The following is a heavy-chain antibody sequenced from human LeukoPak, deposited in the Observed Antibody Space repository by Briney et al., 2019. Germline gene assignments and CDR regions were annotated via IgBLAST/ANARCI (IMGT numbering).Heavy chain of an antibody. Sequence: ASVKVSCKASGYTFTSYGISWVRQAPGQGLEWMVWISAYNGNTNYAQKLQGRVTMTTDTSTSTAYMELRSLRSDDTAVYYCAREYYDSSGYYYGHWYFDLWGRGTLVTVSS. J-gene: IGHJ2*01. CDR1: GYTFTSYG. CDR3: AREYYDSSGYYYGHWYFDL. D-gene: IGHD3-22*01. CDR2: ISAYNGNT. V-gene: IGHV1-18*01.